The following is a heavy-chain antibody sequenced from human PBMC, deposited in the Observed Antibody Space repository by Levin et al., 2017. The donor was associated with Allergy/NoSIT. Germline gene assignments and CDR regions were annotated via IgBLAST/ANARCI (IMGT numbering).Heavy chain of an antibody. V-gene: IGHV3-21*04. CDR3: TTSLWWSYPTEY. D-gene: IGHD3-16*02. J-gene: IGHJ4*02. Sequence: GGSLRLSCEASGFTFSLYSFNWVRQFPGKGLQWVSSISTSGSDIFYADSVKGRFTISRDDADNSVFLQMNSLRAEDSALYYCTTSLWWSYPTEYWGQGTLVTVSS. CDR1: GFTFSLYS. CDR2: ISTSGSDI.